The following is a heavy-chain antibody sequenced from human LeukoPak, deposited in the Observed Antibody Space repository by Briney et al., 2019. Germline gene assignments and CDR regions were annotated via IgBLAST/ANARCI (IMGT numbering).Heavy chain of an antibody. CDR2: ISYDGSNK. J-gene: IGHJ4*02. Sequence: GGSLRLSCAASRFTFSSYAMHWVRQAPGKGLEWVAVISYDGSNKYYADSVKGRFTISRDNSKNTLYLQMNGLRADDTAVYYCAREGGMITFGGVDYWGQGTLVTVSS. CDR1: RFTFSSYA. D-gene: IGHD3-16*01. CDR3: AREGGMITFGGVDY. V-gene: IGHV3-30-3*01.